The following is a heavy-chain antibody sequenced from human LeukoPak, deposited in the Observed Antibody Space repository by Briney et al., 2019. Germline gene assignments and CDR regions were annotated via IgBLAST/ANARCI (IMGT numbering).Heavy chain of an antibody. J-gene: IGHJ6*03. D-gene: IGHD5-18*01. CDR3: ARAIYISSGYSYRYYMDV. CDR2: IIPIFGTA. V-gene: IGHV1-69*05. Sequence: SVKVSCKASGGTFSSYAISWVRQAPGQELEWMGGIIPIFGTANYAQKFQGRVTITTDESTSTAYMELSSLRSEDTAVYYCARAIYISSGYSYRYYMDVWGKGTTVTVSS. CDR1: GGTFSSYA.